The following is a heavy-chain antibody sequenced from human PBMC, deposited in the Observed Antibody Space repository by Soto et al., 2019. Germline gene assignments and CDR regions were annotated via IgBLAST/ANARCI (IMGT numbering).Heavy chain of an antibody. J-gene: IGHJ3*02. Sequence: QVQLQESGPGLVKPSQTLSLTCTVSGGSISSGGYYWSWIRQHTGKGLEWIGYIYYSGSTYYNPSLKSRVTKSVDTSQNQFSLKLSSVNAADTAVYYCARSSFRYCSGGSCYGSAFDIWGQGTMVTVSS. CDR2: IYYSGST. CDR1: GGSISSGGYY. D-gene: IGHD2-15*01. CDR3: ARSSFRYCSGGSCYGSAFDI. V-gene: IGHV4-31*03.